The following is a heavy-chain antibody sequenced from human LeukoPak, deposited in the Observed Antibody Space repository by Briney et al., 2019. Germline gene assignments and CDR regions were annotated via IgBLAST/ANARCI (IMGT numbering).Heavy chain of an antibody. CDR3: AHFGGASTGKNFCDL. CDR1: GFTFSSYG. CDR2: ILYDGSNK. V-gene: IGHV3-30*03. J-gene: IGHJ5*02. Sequence: GRSLRLSCAASGFTFSSYGMHWVRQAPGKGLEWVAVILYDGSNKYYADSVKGRFTIYRDNSKNTVYLQMNSLRAEDTAVYYCAHFGGASTGKNFCDLWGQGTVDRVSS. D-gene: IGHD3-16*01.